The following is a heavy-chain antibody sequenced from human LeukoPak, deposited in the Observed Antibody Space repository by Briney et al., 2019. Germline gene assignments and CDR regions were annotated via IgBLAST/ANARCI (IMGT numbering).Heavy chain of an antibody. CDR2: IYYSGST. Sequence: PSQTLSLTCIVSGGSITSGGYYWGWIRQPPGKGLEWIGSIYYSGSTYYNPSLKSRVTISVDTSKNQFSLKLSSVTAADTAVYYCARDHRDYDRRGFDYWGQGTLVTVSS. CDR3: ARDHRDYDRRGFDY. CDR1: GGSITSGGYY. D-gene: IGHD5-12*01. V-gene: IGHV4-39*07. J-gene: IGHJ4*02.